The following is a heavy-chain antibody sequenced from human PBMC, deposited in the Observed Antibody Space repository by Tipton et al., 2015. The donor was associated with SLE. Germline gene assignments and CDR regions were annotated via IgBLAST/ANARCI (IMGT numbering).Heavy chain of an antibody. J-gene: IGHJ4*02. CDR3: AREISGSRSVGY. CDR2: ISGSSSSI. Sequence: SGFTFSTYRMNWVRQAPGKGLEWVSYISGSSSSIYYADSVKGRFTISRDNAKNSLYLQMNSLRAEDTAVYYCAREISGSRSVGYWGQGTLVTVSS. D-gene: IGHD3-10*01. CDR1: GFTFSTYR. V-gene: IGHV3-48*01.